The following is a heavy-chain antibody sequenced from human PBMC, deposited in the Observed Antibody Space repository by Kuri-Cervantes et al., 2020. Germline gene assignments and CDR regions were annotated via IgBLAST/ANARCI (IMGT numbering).Heavy chain of an antibody. Sequence: LRLSCAVSGGSISSGGYSWSWIRQPPGKGLEWIGYIYHSGSTYYNPSLKSRVTISVDRSKNQFSLKLSSVTAADTAVYYCARVVAATGYSFDSWGQGTLVTVSS. CDR3: ARVVAATGYSFDS. CDR1: GGSISSGGYS. V-gene: IGHV4-30-2*01. D-gene: IGHD2-15*01. CDR2: IYHSGST. J-gene: IGHJ4*02.